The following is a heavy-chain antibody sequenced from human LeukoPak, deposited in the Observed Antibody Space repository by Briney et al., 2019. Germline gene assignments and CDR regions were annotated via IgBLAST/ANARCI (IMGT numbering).Heavy chain of an antibody. V-gene: IGHV1-2*02. J-gene: IGHJ4*02. CDR1: GYTFTGYY. CDR2: INPNSGGT. D-gene: IGHD5-18*01. CDR3: ARVGYSYGTYFDY. Sequence: ASVKVSCKASGYTFTGYYMHWVRQAPGQGLEWMGWINPNSGGTNYAQKFQGRVTMTRDTSISTAYMELSRLRSDDTAVYYCARVGYSYGTYFDYWGQGTLVTVSS.